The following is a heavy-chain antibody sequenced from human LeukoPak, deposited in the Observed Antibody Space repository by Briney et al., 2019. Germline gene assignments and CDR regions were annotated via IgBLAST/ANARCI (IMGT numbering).Heavy chain of an antibody. J-gene: IGHJ3*02. CDR2: ISGSGGSI. V-gene: IGHV3-23*01. D-gene: IGHD3-22*01. CDR3: AKVADSSGYYYDAFDI. Sequence: GGSLRLSCAASGFTFSSYAMSWVRQAPGKGLEWVSAISGSGGSIYYADSVKGRFTISRDNSKNTLYLQMNSLRAEDTAVYYCAKVADSSGYYYDAFDIWGQGTMVTVSS. CDR1: GFTFSSYA.